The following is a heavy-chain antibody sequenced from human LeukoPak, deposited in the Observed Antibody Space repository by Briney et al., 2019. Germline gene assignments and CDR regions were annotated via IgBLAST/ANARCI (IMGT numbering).Heavy chain of an antibody. D-gene: IGHD3-22*01. V-gene: IGHV1-18*04. CDR3: ARQHYYDSSGYYL. Sequence: ASVKVSCKASGYTFTNHGITWVRQAPGQGLEWMGWISPHNDNTDYAQNLQGRVAMTADTSTGTAYMELRSLRSDDTAVYYCARQHYYDSSGYYLWGQGTLVTVSS. CDR1: GYTFTNHG. CDR2: ISPHNDNT. J-gene: IGHJ4*02.